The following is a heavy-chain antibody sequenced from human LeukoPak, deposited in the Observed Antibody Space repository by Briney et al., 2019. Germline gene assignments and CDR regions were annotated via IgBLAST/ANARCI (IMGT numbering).Heavy chain of an antibody. CDR2: IIPVLGIA. CDR3: ASGSLGFYSSGDRYYYYGMDV. J-gene: IGHJ6*02. Sequence: SVKVSCKASGGTFSSYVISWVRQAPGQRLEWMGRIIPVLGIANYAQKFQGRVTITADKSTSTAYMELSSLRSEDTAVYYCASGSLGFYSSGDRYYYYGMDVWGQGTTVTVSS. CDR1: GGTFSSYV. V-gene: IGHV1-69*04. D-gene: IGHD6-19*01.